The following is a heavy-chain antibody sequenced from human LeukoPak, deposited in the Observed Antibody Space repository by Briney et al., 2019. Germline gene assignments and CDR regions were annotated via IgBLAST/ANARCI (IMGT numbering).Heavy chain of an antibody. CDR3: AKANFYDHPDAFDV. CDR2: ISGSGENT. J-gene: IGHJ3*01. D-gene: IGHD3-22*01. V-gene: IGHV3-23*01. CDR1: GFTFSKYA. Sequence: GGSLRLSCAASGFTFSKYAMTWVRQAPGKGLEWVLVISGSGENTDYADSVKGRFTISRDNSKNTLYLQMSSLRAEDTAVYYCAKANFYDHPDAFDVWGLGTEVTVSS.